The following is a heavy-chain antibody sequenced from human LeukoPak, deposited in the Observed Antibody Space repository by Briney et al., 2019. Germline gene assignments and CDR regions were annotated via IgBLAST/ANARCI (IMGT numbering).Heavy chain of an antibody. CDR1: GYTFTSYD. V-gene: IGHV1-2*02. CDR3: ARDWNYVSLPDY. D-gene: IGHD1-7*01. Sequence: ASVKVSCKASGYTFTSYDINWVRQATGQGLEWMGWMNPNSGGTNYAQKFQGRVTMTRDTSISTAYMELSRLRSDDTAVYYCARDWNYVSLPDYWGQGTLVTVSS. CDR2: MNPNSGGT. J-gene: IGHJ4*02.